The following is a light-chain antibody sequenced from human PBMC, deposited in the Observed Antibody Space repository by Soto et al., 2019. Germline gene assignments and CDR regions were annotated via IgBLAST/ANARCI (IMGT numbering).Light chain of an antibody. V-gene: IGKV3-15*01. Sequence: IVMTQSPATLSVSPGERATLSCRASQSVSSNLAWYQQKPGQAPRLLIYGASTRATGIPARFSGSGSGTEFTLTISSLQSEDFGVYYCQQYNNWYTFGQGTKLEIK. CDR2: GAS. CDR3: QQYNNWYT. J-gene: IGKJ2*01. CDR1: QSVSSN.